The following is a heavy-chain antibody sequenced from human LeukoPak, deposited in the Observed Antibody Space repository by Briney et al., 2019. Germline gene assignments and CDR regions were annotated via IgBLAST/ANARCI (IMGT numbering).Heavy chain of an antibody. V-gene: IGHV4-39*07. J-gene: IGHJ6*02. D-gene: IGHD3-3*01. CDR2: INHSGST. Sequence: SETLSLTCTVSGGSISSSSYYWGWIRQPPGKGLEWIGEINHSGSTNYNPSLKSRVTISVDTSKNQFSLKLSSVTAADTAVYYCARGRVLEWFSSGVVDVWGQGTTVTVSS. CDR1: GGSISSSSYY. CDR3: ARGRVLEWFSSGVVDV.